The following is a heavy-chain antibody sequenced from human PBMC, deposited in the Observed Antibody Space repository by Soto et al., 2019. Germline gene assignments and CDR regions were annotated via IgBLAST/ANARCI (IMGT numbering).Heavy chain of an antibody. Sequence: SETLSLTCAVYGGSFSGYYWSWIRQPPGKGLEWIGEINHSGSTNYNPSLKSRVTISVDTSKNQFSLKLSSVTAADTAVYYCARVARIDSYGMDVWGQGTTVTVS. J-gene: IGHJ6*02. CDR1: GGSFSGYY. V-gene: IGHV4-34*01. CDR3: ARVARIDSYGMDV. CDR2: INHSGST. D-gene: IGHD3-16*02.